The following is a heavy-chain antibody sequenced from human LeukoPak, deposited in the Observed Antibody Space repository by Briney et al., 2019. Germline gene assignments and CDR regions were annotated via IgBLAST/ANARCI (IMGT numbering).Heavy chain of an antibody. V-gene: IGHV1-8*01. D-gene: IGHD5-12*01. CDR2: MNPNSGNT. CDR3: ARTRGYSGYDLTYYYYGMDV. CDR1: GYTFSSYD. Sequence: GSVTVSCKASGYTFSSYDMNWVRQAPGQGVEWMGWMNPNSGNTDYAQKFKGRVTITRNNSISTAYMELSSLRSEDTAVYYCARTRGYSGYDLTYYYYGMDVWGQGTTVTVSS. J-gene: IGHJ6*02.